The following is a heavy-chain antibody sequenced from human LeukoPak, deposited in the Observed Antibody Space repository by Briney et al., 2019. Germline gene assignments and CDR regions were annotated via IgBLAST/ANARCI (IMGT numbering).Heavy chain of an antibody. CDR1: GYTFTSYG. D-gene: IGHD3-3*01. CDR3: ARGVPLRFLEWSGYFDL. CDR2: ISAYNGNT. V-gene: IGHV1-18*01. J-gene: IGHJ2*01. Sequence: ASVKVSCKASGYTFTSYGISWVRQAPGPGLEWMGWISAYNGNTNYAQKLQGRVTMTTDTSTSTAYMELRSLRSDDTAVYYCARGVPLRFLEWSGYFDLWGRGTLVTVSS.